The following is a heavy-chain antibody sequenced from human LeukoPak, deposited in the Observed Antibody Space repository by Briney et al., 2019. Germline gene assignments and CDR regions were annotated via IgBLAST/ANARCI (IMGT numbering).Heavy chain of an antibody. J-gene: IGHJ4*02. CDR3: ARRLTTATFGY. CDR1: GYSVNNYW. Sequence: GESLKISGKGSGYSVNNYWFVWVRQMPGEGLEWMGIIYPGDSDTRYSPSFQGLVTISVDKSISTAYLQWSSLKASDTAMYYCARRLTTATFGYRGQGTLVTVSS. D-gene: IGHD4-11*01. CDR2: IYPGDSDT. V-gene: IGHV5-51*01.